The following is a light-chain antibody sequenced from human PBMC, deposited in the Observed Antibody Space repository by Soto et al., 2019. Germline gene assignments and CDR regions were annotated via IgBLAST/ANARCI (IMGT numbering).Light chain of an antibody. Sequence: DIQMTQSPSTLSASVGGRVTITCRAGQTVGTSLAWYQQQPGKAPKLLIYKASTLERGVPSRFSGRGSGTEFTLTIDSLQPDDFATYYCQQYKNYWTFGQGTKVEIK. CDR3: QQYKNYWT. CDR2: KAS. CDR1: QTVGTS. J-gene: IGKJ1*01. V-gene: IGKV1-5*03.